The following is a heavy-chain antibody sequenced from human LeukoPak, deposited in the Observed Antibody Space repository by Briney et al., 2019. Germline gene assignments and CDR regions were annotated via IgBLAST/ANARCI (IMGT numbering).Heavy chain of an antibody. CDR3: ARVPPGIAAAETR. CDR1: GGSISSYY. Sequence: PSETLSLTCTVSGGSISSYYWSWIRQPAGQGLEWIGRIYTSGSTNYNPSLKSRVTMSVDTSKNQFSLKLSSVPAADTAVYYCARVPPGIAAAETRWGQGTLVTVSS. CDR2: IYTSGST. J-gene: IGHJ4*02. V-gene: IGHV4-4*07. D-gene: IGHD6-13*01.